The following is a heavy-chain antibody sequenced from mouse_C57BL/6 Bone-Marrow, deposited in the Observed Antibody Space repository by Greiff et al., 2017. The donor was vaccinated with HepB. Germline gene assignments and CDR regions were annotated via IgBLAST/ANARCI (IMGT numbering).Heavy chain of an antibody. CDR3: AREGTVVATDAMDY. J-gene: IGHJ4*01. Sequence: EVKLQESGPGLVKPSQSLSLTCSVTGYSITSGYYWNWIRQFPGNKLEWMGYISYDGSNNYNPSLKNRISITRDTSKNQFFLKLNSVTTEDTATYYCAREGTVVATDAMDYWGQGTSVTVSS. V-gene: IGHV3-6*01. CDR1: GYSITSGYY. D-gene: IGHD1-1*01. CDR2: ISYDGSN.